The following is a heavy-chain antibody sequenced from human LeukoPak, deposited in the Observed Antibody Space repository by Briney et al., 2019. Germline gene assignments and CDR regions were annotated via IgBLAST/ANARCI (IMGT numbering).Heavy chain of an antibody. V-gene: IGHV4-34*01. D-gene: IGHD2-2*01. CDR2: TSHSGST. J-gene: IGHJ3*02. Sequence: SETLSLTCAVYGGSFSGYYWSWIRQPPGKGLEWIGETSHSGSTSYNPSLESRVTISVDTFKKQFSLKLSSVTAADTAMYFCARMYCSTTSCSYGFDIWAQGTMVTVSS. CDR1: GGSFSGYY. CDR3: ARMYCSTTSCSYGFDI.